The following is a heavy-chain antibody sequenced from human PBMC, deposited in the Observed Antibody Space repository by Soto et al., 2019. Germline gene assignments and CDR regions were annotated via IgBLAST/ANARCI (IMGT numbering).Heavy chain of an antibody. CDR3: AKGIREVPAAFDY. J-gene: IGHJ4*02. V-gene: IGHV3-23*01. CDR2: ISGSGGST. CDR1: GFTFSSYA. D-gene: IGHD2-2*01. Sequence: GGSLRLSCAASGFTFSSYAMSWVRQAPGKGLEWVSAISGSGGSTYYADSVKGRFTIARDNSKNTLYLQMNSLRAEDTAVYYCAKGIREVPAAFDYWGQGTLVTVSS.